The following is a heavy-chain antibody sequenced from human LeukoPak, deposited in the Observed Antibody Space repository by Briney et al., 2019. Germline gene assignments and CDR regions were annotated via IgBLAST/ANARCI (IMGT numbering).Heavy chain of an antibody. V-gene: IGHV3-33*06. Sequence: PGGSLRLSCAASGFTFSSYGMHWVRQAPGKGLEWVAVIWYDGSNKYYADSVKGRFTISRDNSKNTLYLQMNSLRAEDTAVYYCAKAEWELPWDYWGQGTLVTVSS. CDR1: GFTFSSYG. D-gene: IGHD1-26*01. J-gene: IGHJ4*02. CDR3: AKAEWELPWDY. CDR2: IWYDGSNK.